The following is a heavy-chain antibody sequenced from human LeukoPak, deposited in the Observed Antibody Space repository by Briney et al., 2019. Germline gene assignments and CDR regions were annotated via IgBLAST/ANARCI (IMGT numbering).Heavy chain of an antibody. CDR2: VYYSGNT. D-gene: IGHD1-14*01. CDR3: ARQVFDPLSYYFDY. J-gene: IGHJ4*02. Sequence: SETLSLTCTVSGGSISSSSYYWGWIRQPPGKGLEWIGSVYYSGNTYYNPSLKSRVTRSVDTSKNQFSLKLSSVTAADTAVYYCARQVFDPLSYYFDYWGQGTLVTVSS. V-gene: IGHV4-39*01. CDR1: GGSISSSSYY.